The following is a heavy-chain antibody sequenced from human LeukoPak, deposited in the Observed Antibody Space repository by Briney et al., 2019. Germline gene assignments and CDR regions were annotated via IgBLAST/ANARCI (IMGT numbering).Heavy chain of an antibody. CDR3: AKDDYGLLWFGEPRGWFDP. D-gene: IGHD3-10*01. CDR1: GFTFSSYA. J-gene: IGHJ5*02. Sequence: GGSLRLSCAASGFTFSSYAMSWVRQAPGKGLEWVSAISGSGGSTYYADSVKGRFTISRDNSKNTLYLQMNSLRAEDTAVYYCAKDDYGLLWFGEPRGWFDPWGQGTLVTVSS. CDR2: ISGSGGST. V-gene: IGHV3-23*01.